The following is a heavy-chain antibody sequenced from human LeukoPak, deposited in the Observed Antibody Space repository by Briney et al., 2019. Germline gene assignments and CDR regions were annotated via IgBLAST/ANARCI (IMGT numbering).Heavy chain of an antibody. CDR2: INSNGGST. Sequence: GGSLRLSCAASGFSFSNYAMHWVRQAPGKGPEYVSAINSNGGSTYYADSVKGRFTISRDNSKNTLYLQMNSLRAEDTAVYYCAKGAWTMIVVVTVDYWGQGTLVTVSS. D-gene: IGHD3-22*01. CDR1: GFSFSNYA. V-gene: IGHV3-64*04. J-gene: IGHJ4*02. CDR3: AKGAWTMIVVVTVDY.